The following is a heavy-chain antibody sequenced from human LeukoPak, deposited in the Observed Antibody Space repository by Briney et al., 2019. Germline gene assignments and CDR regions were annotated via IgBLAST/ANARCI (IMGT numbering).Heavy chain of an antibody. Sequence: PGGSLRLSCVASGFTFSDHYMSWIRQAPGKGLEWLSYISNDGTTIYYADSVKGRFTISRDNAKNSLHLQMNSLRAEDTAVYYCACSGYCSGGSCYLRYWYFDLWGRGTLVTVSS. CDR2: ISNDGTTI. J-gene: IGHJ2*01. D-gene: IGHD2-15*01. V-gene: IGHV3-11*01. CDR1: GFTFSDHY. CDR3: ACSGYCSGGSCYLRYWYFDL.